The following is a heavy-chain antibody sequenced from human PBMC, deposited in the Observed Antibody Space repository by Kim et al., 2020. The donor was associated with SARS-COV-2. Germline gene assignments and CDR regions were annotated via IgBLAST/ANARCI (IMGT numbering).Heavy chain of an antibody. J-gene: IGHJ6*02. Sequence: GGSLRLSCAASGFTFSSYEMNWVRQAPGKGLEWVSYISSSGSTIYYADSVKGRFTISRDNAKNSLYLQMNSLRAEDTAVYYCARDGMGSSGWYGRGGIYYYYGRDVWGQGTTVTVSS. D-gene: IGHD6-19*01. CDR1: GFTFSSYE. CDR3: ARDGMGSSGWYGRGGIYYYYGRDV. V-gene: IGHV3-48*03. CDR2: ISSSGSTI.